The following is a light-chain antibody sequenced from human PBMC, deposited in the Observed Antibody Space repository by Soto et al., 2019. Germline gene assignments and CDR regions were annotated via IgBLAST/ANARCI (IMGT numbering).Light chain of an antibody. V-gene: IGKV3-15*01. CDR3: QQYNNWPWT. CDR2: GAS. CDR1: QSVSSN. J-gene: IGKJ1*01. Sequence: EIVMTQSPATLSVSPGERATLSCRASQSVSSNLAWYQQKPGQAPRLLIYGASTRATGIPARFSGSGSGTEFTVTVSGLQSGDFAVYYCQQYNNWPWTFGQGTKVEIK.